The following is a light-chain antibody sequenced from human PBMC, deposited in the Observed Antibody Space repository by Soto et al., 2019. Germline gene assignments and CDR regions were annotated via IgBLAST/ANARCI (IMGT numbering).Light chain of an antibody. CDR2: EVT. CDR3: CSYADNTYV. J-gene: IGLJ1*01. CDR1: SSDVGAYNY. V-gene: IGLV2-8*01. Sequence: QSVLTQPPSASGSLGQSVTISCTGTSSDVGAYNYVSWYQQHPGKAPKLMIYEVTRRPSGVPDRFSGSKSGNTASLNVSGLQAEDEADYYCCSYADNTYVFGTGTRSPS.